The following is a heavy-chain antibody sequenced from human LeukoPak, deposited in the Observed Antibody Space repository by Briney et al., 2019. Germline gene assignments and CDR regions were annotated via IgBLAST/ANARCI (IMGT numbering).Heavy chain of an antibody. CDR1: GFTFSSYG. CDR2: ISYDGSNK. V-gene: IGHV3-30*18. D-gene: IGHD5-18*01. J-gene: IGHJ6*02. CDR3: AKDTAMALYYYDGMDV. Sequence: PGGSLRLSCAASGFTFSSYGMHWVRQAPGKGLEWVAVISYDGSNKYYADSVKGRFTISRDNSKNTLYLQMNSLRAEDTAVYYCAKDTAMALYYYDGMDVWCQGTTVTVS.